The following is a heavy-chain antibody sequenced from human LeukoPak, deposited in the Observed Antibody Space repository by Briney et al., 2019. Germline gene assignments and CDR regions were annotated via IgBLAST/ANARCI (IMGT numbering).Heavy chain of an antibody. CDR3: ARLGDSSGPRDY. V-gene: IGHV4-59*08. CDR2: IYYSGST. D-gene: IGHD3-22*01. J-gene: IGHJ4*02. Sequence: SETLSLTCTVPGGSISSYYWSWIRQPPGKGLEWIGYIYYSGSTNYNPSLKSRVTISVDTSKNQFSLKLSSVTAADTAVYYCARLGDSSGPRDYWGQGTLVTVSS. CDR1: GGSISSYY.